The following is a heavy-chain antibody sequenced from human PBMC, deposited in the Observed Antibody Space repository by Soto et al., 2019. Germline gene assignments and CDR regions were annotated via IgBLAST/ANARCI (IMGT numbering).Heavy chain of an antibody. Sequence: QVQLVQSGAEVKKPGSSVKVSCKASGGTFSSYAISWVRQAPGQGLEWMGGIIPIFGTANYAQKFQGRVTITADDSTSTAYLELSSLRSEDTAVYYCASDPLHCSGGSCYSSACWFDPWGQGTLVTVSS. CDR1: GGTFSSYA. CDR2: IIPIFGTA. CDR3: ASDPLHCSGGSCYSSACWFDP. D-gene: IGHD2-15*01. J-gene: IGHJ5*02. V-gene: IGHV1-69*01.